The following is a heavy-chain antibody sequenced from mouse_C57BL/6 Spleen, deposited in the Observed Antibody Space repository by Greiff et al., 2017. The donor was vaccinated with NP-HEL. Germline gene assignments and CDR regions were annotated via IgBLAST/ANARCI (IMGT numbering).Heavy chain of an antibody. CDR1: GFTFSSYA. Sequence: EVKVVESGGGLVKPGGSLKLSCAASGFTFSSYAMSWVRQTPEKRLEWVATISDGGSYTYYPDNVKGRFTISRDNAKNNLYLQMSHLKSEDTAMYYCARERAIYYDYSWFAYWGQGTLVTVSA. CDR3: ARERAIYYDYSWFAY. V-gene: IGHV5-4*01. D-gene: IGHD2-4*01. CDR2: ISDGGSYT. J-gene: IGHJ3*01.